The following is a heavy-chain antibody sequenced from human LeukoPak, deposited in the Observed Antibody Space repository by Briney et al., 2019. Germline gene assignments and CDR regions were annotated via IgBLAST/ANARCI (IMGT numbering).Heavy chain of an antibody. CDR3: ARGSYDYVWGSYRPNWFDP. Sequence: KTSETLSLTCAVYGGSFSGYYWSWIRQPPGEGLEWIGEINHSGSTNYNPSLKSRVTISVDTSKNQFSLKLNSVTAADTAVYYCARGSYDYVWGSYRPNWFDPWGQGTLVTVSS. CDR2: INHSGST. D-gene: IGHD3-16*02. CDR1: GGSFSGYY. V-gene: IGHV4-34*01. J-gene: IGHJ5*02.